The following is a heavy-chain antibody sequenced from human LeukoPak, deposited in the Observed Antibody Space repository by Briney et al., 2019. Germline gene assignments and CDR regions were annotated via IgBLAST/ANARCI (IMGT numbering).Heavy chain of an antibody. CDR3: ARLGRSFFYDSSGAHYYYYMDV. Sequence: PGGSLRLTCAASGFILPTYWMGWVRQAPGKGLEWVANIKEDGSEKHYVDSVKGRFTISGDNPKESIYLQMNSLRAEDTAVYYCARLGRSFFYDSSGAHYYYYMDVWGKGTTVIVSS. J-gene: IGHJ6*03. V-gene: IGHV3-7*01. D-gene: IGHD3-22*01. CDR1: GFILPTYW. CDR2: IKEDGSEK.